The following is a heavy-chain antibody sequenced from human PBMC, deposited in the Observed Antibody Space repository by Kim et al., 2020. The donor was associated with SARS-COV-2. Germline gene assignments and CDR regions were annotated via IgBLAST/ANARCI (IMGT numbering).Heavy chain of an antibody. CDR3: ASFPNYDWVDV. Sequence: TNYAQKLQGRVTMTTDTSTSTAYMELRSLRSDDTAVYYCASFPNYDWVDVWGQGTTVTVSS. J-gene: IGHJ6*02. D-gene: IGHD5-12*01. CDR2: T. V-gene: IGHV1-18*01.